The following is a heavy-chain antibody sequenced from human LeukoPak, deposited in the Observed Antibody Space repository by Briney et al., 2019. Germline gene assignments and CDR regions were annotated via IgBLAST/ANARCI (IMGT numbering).Heavy chain of an antibody. CDR3: AGSDTTGYIPREWDYWYFDL. CDR2: ISSGSTYK. J-gene: IGHJ2*01. CDR1: TFTFSSYS. D-gene: IGHD1-1*01. Sequence: PGGSLRLSCAASTFTFSSYSMNWVRQAPGKWLEWVSSISSGSTYKYYADSVKGRFTISRDNAKNSLYLQMNSLRAEDTAVYYCAGSDTTGYIPREWDYWYFDLWGRGTLVTVSS. V-gene: IGHV3-21*01.